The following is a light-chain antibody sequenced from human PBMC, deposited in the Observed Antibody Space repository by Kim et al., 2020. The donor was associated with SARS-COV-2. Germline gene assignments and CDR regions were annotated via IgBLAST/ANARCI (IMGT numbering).Light chain of an antibody. Sequence: ELVLTQSPATLSLSPGERATLSCRASQSFSTNYLGWYQQMPGQAPSLLIYGASSRATGIPDRFSGSGSGTDFSLTISRLEPEDFAVYFCQQFHILPWTFGRGTKVDIK. CDR1: QSFSTNY. V-gene: IGKV3-20*01. CDR3: QQFHILPWT. CDR2: GAS. J-gene: IGKJ1*01.